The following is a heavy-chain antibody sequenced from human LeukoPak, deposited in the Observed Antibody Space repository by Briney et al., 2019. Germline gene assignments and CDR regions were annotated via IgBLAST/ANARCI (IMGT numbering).Heavy chain of an antibody. Sequence: SETLSLTCTVSGGSISSSSYYWGWIRQPPGKGLEWIGSIYYSGSTYYNPSLKSRVTISVDTSKNEFSLKLSSVTAADTAVYYCARMYSSSWLYYFDYWGQGTLVTVSS. CDR3: ARMYSSSWLYYFDY. D-gene: IGHD6-13*01. CDR2: IYYSGST. CDR1: GGSISSSSYY. J-gene: IGHJ4*02. V-gene: IGHV4-39*07.